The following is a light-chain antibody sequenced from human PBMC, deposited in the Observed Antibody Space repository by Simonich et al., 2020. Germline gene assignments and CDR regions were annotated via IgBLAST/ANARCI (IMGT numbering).Light chain of an antibody. CDR1: RGDVGGYNY. CDR3: SSYTSSSTVV. Sequence: SALTQPASVSGSPGQSITISCTGTRGDVGGYNYVSWDQQHPGKAPKLMIYDVSKLPSGVSNRFSGSKSGNTASRTISGLQAEDEADYYCSSYTSSSTVVFGGGTKLTVL. J-gene: IGLJ2*01. CDR2: DVS. V-gene: IGLV2-14*01.